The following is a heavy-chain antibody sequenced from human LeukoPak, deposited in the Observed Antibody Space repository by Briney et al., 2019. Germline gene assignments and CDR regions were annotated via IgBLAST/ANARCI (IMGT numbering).Heavy chain of an antibody. V-gene: IGHV4-59*12. CDR2: IFYTGST. Sequence: SETLSLTCTVSGGSISSYYWSWVRQPPGKGLEWIGYIFYTGSTKYGPSLNSRVTISLDTSKNQFSLKLSSVTAADTAVYYCARGVDYYDSYWGQGTLVTVSS. CDR3: ARGVDYYDSY. J-gene: IGHJ4*02. CDR1: GGSISSYY. D-gene: IGHD3-22*01.